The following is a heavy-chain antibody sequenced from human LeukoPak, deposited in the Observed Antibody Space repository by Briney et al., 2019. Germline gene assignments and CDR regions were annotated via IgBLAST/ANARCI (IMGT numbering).Heavy chain of an antibody. CDR3: AKSLYGGCDY. V-gene: IGHV3-23*01. CDR1: GFSFSTYA. J-gene: IGHJ4*02. Sequence: GGSLRLSCAASGFSFSTYAMSWVRQAPGKGLEWVSGVNGNGGSTSYADSVKGRFTIFRDNSKNTVYLQMNSLRVEGTAVYYCAKSLYGGCDYWGQGTVVTVSS. D-gene: IGHD3-16*02. CDR2: VNGNGGST.